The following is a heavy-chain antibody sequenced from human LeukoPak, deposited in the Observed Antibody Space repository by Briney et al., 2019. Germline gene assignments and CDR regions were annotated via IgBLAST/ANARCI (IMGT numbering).Heavy chain of an antibody. Sequence: PGGSLRLSCAASGLTFSIHWMNWVRQAPGKGLECVANINQDGSDKYYVDSVKGRFTISRDNTKNSLYLQMNSLRAEDTAVYYCARDRASIITMVRGVQGPSDYWGQGTLVTVSS. J-gene: IGHJ4*02. CDR3: ARDRASIITMVRGVQGPSDY. D-gene: IGHD3-10*01. CDR1: GLTFSIHW. CDR2: INQDGSDK. V-gene: IGHV3-7*01.